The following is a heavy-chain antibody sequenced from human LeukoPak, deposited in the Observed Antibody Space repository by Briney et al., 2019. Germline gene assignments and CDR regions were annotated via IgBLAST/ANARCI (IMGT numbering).Heavy chain of an antibody. V-gene: IGHV1-2*06. CDR3: ARAVVTIADFDY. CDR1: GYTFTGNY. J-gene: IGHJ4*02. Sequence: GASVKVSCKASGYTFTGNYMHWVRQAPGQGLEWMGRINPNSGGTNYAQKFQGRVTMTRDTSISTAYMELSRLRSDDTAVYYCARAVVTIADFDYWGQGTLVTVSS. D-gene: IGHD5-12*01. CDR2: INPNSGGT.